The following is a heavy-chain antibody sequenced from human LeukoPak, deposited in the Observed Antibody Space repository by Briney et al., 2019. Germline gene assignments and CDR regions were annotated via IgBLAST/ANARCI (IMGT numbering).Heavy chain of an antibody. CDR3: ARFGYSGWSLEY. CDR1: GFSFRDFW. D-gene: IGHD5-12*01. Sequence: PGGSVRLSCAASGFSFRDFWMTWVRQAPGKGLEWVANINQGGSVKYYVDSVKGRFTISRDDAKSSLYVQMNSLRDEDTAVYYCARFGYSGWSLEYWGQGTLVTVSS. CDR2: INQGGSVK. J-gene: IGHJ4*02. V-gene: IGHV3-7*01.